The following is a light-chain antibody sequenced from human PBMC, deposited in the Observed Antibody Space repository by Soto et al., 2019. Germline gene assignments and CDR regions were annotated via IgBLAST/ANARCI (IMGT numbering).Light chain of an antibody. V-gene: IGLV2-23*01. CDR1: SSDVGSYNL. CDR3: CSYAGSSTSYV. Sequence: QSVLTQPASVSVSPGQSITISCTGTSSDVGSYNLVSWYQQHPGKAPKLMICEGSKRPSGVSNRFSGSKSGNTASLTISGLQAEDEADYYCCSYAGSSTSYVFGTGTKVTVL. CDR2: EGS. J-gene: IGLJ1*01.